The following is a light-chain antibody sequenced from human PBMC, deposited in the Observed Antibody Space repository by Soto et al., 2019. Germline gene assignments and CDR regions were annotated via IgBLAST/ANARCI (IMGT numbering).Light chain of an antibody. V-gene: IGKV1-5*01. CDR3: QQYNSDSRT. CDR1: QSISSW. CDR2: DAS. Sequence: DIQMTQSPSTLSASVGDRVTITCRASQSISSWLAWYQQKPGKAPKLLIYDASSLESGVPSRVSGSGSGTEFTLAISILQHDDFATYYCQQYNSDSRTFGQGTKVEIK. J-gene: IGKJ1*01.